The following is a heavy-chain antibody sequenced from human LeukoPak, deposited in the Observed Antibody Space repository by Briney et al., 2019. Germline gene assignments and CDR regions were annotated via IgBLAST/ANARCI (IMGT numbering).Heavy chain of an antibody. CDR2: IKRKTVAGTT. D-gene: IGHD3-22*01. CDR1: GFIFSNAW. CDR3: TRGSNSDDSSDFDH. J-gene: IGHJ4*02. V-gene: IGHV3-15*01. Sequence: GGSLRLSCAASGFIFSNAWMNWVRQAPGKGLEWVGRIKRKTVAGTTEYAAPMKGRFTISRDDSKNTLYLEMNSLKIEDTAVYYCTRGSNSDDSSDFDHWGQGTLVTVSS.